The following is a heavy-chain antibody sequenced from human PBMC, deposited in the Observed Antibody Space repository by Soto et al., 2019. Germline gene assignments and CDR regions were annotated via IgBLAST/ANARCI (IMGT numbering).Heavy chain of an antibody. V-gene: IGHV3-33*01. CDR3: TSADYYDSSGSRSHAFDI. J-gene: IGHJ3*02. CDR2: IWYDGSNK. CDR1: GFTFSSYG. Sequence: QVQLVESGGGVVQPGRSLRLSCAATGFTFSSYGMHWVRQAPGKVLEWVAVIWYDGSNKYYADSVKGRFTISRDNSKNTLYLQMTSLRAEDTAVYYCTSADYYDSSGSRSHAFDIWCQGTMFTVSS. D-gene: IGHD3-22*01.